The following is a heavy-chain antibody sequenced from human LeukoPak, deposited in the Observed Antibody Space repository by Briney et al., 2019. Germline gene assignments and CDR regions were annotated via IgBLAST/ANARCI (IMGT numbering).Heavy chain of an antibody. D-gene: IGHD3-10*01. CDR2: IETGGAST. CDR3: AKDFGGSGRCQFPFDY. Sequence: GGSLRLSCAASGFTFSSYGMSWVRQAPGKGLEWVSAIETGGASTYYADSVKGRFSISRDNSKNTLYLQMNSLRAEDTAVYYCAKDFGGSGRCQFPFDYWGQGTLVTVSS. J-gene: IGHJ4*02. CDR1: GFTFSSYG. V-gene: IGHV3-23*01.